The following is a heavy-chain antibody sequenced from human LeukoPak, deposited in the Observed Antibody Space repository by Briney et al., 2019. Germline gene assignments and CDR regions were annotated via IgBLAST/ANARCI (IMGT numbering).Heavy chain of an antibody. J-gene: IGHJ6*03. V-gene: IGHV1-2*02. Sequence: ASVKVSCKASGYTFTGYYMHWVRQAPGQGLEWMGWINPNSGGTNYAQKFQGRVTMTTDTSTNRAYMELRSLRSDDTAVYYCARGRVGASSYYYYMDVWGKGTTVTISS. CDR1: GYTFTGYY. D-gene: IGHD1-26*01. CDR3: ARGRVGASSYYYYMDV. CDR2: INPNSGGT.